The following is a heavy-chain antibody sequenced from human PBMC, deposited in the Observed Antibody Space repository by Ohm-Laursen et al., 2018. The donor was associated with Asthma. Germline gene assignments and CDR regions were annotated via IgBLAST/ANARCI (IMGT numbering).Heavy chain of an antibody. D-gene: IGHD3-22*01. Sequence: TLSLTCTVSGGSISSGGYYWSWIRQHPGKGLEWIGYIYYSESTYYNPSLKSRVTISVDTSKNQFSLKLSSVTAADTAVYYCARGPISDTYYYDSSGYYDFDYWGQGTLVTVSS. CDR3: ARGPISDTYYYDSSGYYDFDY. J-gene: IGHJ4*02. V-gene: IGHV4-31*02. CDR2: IYYSEST. CDR1: GGSISSGGYY.